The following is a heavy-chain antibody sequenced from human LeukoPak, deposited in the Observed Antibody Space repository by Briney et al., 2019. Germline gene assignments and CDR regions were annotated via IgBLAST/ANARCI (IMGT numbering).Heavy chain of an antibody. J-gene: IGHJ4*02. CDR1: GLTFSLYA. Sequence: PGGSLTLSCAASGLTFSLYAMSWIRQAPGKGLEWVSGISASDGGTYYADSVKGRFTISRDSSLHTLYLQMDSLRADDTAVYYCAKSYSSGYLGDFDYWGQGSLVTVSP. CDR3: AKSYSSGYLGDFDY. CDR2: ISASDGGT. D-gene: IGHD6-19*01. V-gene: IGHV3-23*01.